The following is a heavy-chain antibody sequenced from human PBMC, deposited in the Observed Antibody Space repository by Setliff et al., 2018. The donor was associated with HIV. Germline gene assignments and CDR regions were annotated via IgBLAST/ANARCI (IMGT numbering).Heavy chain of an antibody. CDR2: IFHSGTT. J-gene: IGHJ4*02. V-gene: IGHV4-38-2*01. Sequence: SETLSLTCAVSGYAISSGYYWGWIRQPPGKGLEWIGSIFHSGTTHYNPSLKSRVTISIDTSKNQSSLNLSSVTAADTAVYYCARALDSGSFPRELDYWGQGTLVTVSS. CDR3: ARALDSGSFPRELDY. CDR1: GYAISSGYY. D-gene: IGHD1-26*01.